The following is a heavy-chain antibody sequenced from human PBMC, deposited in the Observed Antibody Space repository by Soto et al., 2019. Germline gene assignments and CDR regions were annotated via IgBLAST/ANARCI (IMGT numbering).Heavy chain of an antibody. CDR2: TYYRSKWFH. V-gene: IGHV6-1*01. J-gene: IGHJ3*01. CDR3: ARGTAVDV. D-gene: IGHD3-10*01. CDR1: GDSVSSDITF. Sequence: QGQLQQSGPGLVKPSETLSLTCAISGDSVSSDITFWNWIRQSPSRGLAWLGRTYYRSKWFHDYAACVNSQITIKPDTSKNQFSLELNSMTPEHTAVYYCARGTAVDVWGQGTVVTVSS.